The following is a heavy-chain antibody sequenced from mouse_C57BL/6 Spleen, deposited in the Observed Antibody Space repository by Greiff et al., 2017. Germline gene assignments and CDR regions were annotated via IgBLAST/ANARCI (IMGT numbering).Heavy chain of an antibody. Sequence: VQLQQSGAELVRPGASVKLSCTASGFNINDYYMHWVKQRPEQGLEWIGRIDPEDGDTEYAPKFQGQATMTADTSSNTAYLQLSSLTSEDTAVYYCTTIITAVVAEGYWGQGTTLTVSS. J-gene: IGHJ2*01. CDR3: TTIITAVVAEGY. CDR1: GFNINDYY. V-gene: IGHV14-1*01. CDR2: IDPEDGDT. D-gene: IGHD1-1*01.